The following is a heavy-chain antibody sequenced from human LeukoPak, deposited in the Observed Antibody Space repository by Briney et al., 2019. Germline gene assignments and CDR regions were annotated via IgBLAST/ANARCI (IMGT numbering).Heavy chain of an antibody. D-gene: IGHD3-3*01. Sequence: QPGGSLRLSCAASGFTFANYAMSWVRQAPGKGLEWVSILSGSGGSAYYADSVKGRFTISRDNSNNTLYLQMNSLRAEDTAVYYCARDRDPYDFWSGYPFDYWGQGTLVTVSS. CDR3: ARDRDPYDFWSGYPFDY. J-gene: IGHJ4*02. CDR2: LSGSGGSA. V-gene: IGHV3-23*01. CDR1: GFTFANYA.